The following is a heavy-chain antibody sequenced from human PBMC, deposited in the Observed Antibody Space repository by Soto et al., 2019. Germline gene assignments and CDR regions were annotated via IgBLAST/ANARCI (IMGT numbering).Heavy chain of an antibody. CDR3: ASDRKDRTTVITVAFDI. CDR2: ISAYNGNT. Sequence: ASVKVSCKASGYTFTRYGISWVRQAPGQGLEWMGWISAYNGNTNYAQKLQGRVTMTTDTSTSTAYMELRSLRSDDTAVYYCASDRKDRTTVITVAFDIWGEATMVTVSS. CDR1: GYTFTRYG. D-gene: IGHD4-17*01. J-gene: IGHJ3*02. V-gene: IGHV1-18*01.